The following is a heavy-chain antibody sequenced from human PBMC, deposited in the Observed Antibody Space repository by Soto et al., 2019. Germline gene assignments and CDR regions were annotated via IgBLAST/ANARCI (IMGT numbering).Heavy chain of an antibody. J-gene: IGHJ4*02. V-gene: IGHV3-30*03. CDR2: ISYDGSNK. Sequence: QVQLVESGGGVVQPGRSLRLSCAASGFTFSSYGMHWVRQAPGKGLEWVAVISYDGSNKYYADSVKGRFTISRDNSKNTLYLQMNSLRAEDTAVYYCATRYGGNSRPDDYWGQGTLVTVSS. D-gene: IGHD2-21*02. CDR3: ATRYGGNSRPDDY. CDR1: GFTFSSYG.